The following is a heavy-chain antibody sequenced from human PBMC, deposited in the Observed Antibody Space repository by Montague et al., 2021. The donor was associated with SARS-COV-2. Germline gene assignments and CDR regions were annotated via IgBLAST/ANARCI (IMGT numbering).Heavy chain of an antibody. D-gene: IGHD3-3*01. V-gene: IGHV4-59*01. CDR1: GGSIRSYH. CDR2: IYYTGET. Sequence: SETLSLTCSFSGGSIRSYHWSWIRLPPGKALEWLGYIYYTGETTXNPSLKSRVTISVDTSRSQFSLRLTSVTAADTAVYFCARFWSGYVDKWSQGTLVTVSS. CDR3: ARFWSGYVDK. J-gene: IGHJ4*02.